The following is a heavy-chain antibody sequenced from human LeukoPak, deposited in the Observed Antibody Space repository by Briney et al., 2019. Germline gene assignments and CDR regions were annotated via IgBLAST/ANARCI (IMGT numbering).Heavy chain of an antibody. D-gene: IGHD6-13*01. CDR2: IYYSGST. CDR3: ARRGDSSSWGDYFDY. J-gene: IGHJ4*02. V-gene: IGHV4-39*01. CDR1: GGSISSSSYY. Sequence: SETLSLTCTVSGGSISSSSYYWGWIRQPPGKGLEWIGSIYYSGSTYYNPSLKSRVTISVDTSKNQFSLKLSSVTAADTAVYYCARRGDSSSWGDYFDYWGQGTLVTVSS.